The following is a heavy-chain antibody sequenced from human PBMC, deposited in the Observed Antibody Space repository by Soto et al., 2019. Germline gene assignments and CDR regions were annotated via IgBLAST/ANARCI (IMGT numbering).Heavy chain of an antibody. V-gene: IGHV3-53*02. CDR3: ARDQGSSYYGMDV. CDR2: IYSGGST. Sequence: EVQLVETGGGLIQPGGSLRLSCAASGFTVSSNYMSWVRQAPGKGLEWVSVIYSGGSTYYADSMKGRFTISRDNSKNTLYPQMNSLRAEDTAVYYCARDQGSSYYGMDVWGQGTTVTVSS. CDR1: GFTVSSNY. J-gene: IGHJ6*02.